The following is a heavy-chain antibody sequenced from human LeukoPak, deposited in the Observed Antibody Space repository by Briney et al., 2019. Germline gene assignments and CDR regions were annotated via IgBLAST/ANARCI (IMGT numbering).Heavy chain of an antibody. D-gene: IGHD6-6*01. J-gene: IGHJ4*02. V-gene: IGHV4-34*01. CDR2: INHSGST. Sequence: SETLSLTCAVYGGSFSGYYWSWIRQPPGKGLEWIGEINHSGSTNYNPSLKSRVTISVDTSKNQFSLKLSSLTAADTAVYYCARRSSSSGSGFDYWGQGTLATVSS. CDR1: GGSFSGYY. CDR3: ARRSSSSGSGFDY.